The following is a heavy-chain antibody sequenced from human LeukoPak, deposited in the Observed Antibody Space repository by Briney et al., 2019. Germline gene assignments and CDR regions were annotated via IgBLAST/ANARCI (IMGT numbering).Heavy chain of an antibody. Sequence: SETLSLTCTVSGGSISSYYWSWIRQPPGKGLEWIGYIYYSGSTNYNPSLKSRVTISVDTSKNQFSLKLSSVTAADTAVYYCARGDGSSWFDYWGQGTLVPVSS. V-gene: IGHV4-59*01. CDR1: GGSISSYY. CDR2: IYYSGST. CDR3: ARGDGSSWFDY. J-gene: IGHJ4*02. D-gene: IGHD6-13*01.